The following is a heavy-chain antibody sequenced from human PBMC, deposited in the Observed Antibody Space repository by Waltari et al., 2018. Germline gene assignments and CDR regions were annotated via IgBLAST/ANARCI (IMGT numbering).Heavy chain of an antibody. D-gene: IGHD3-16*01. CDR1: GFTFSNAW. Sequence: EVQLVESGGGLVKPGGSLRLSCAASGFTFSNAWMNWVRQAPGKGLEWVGRIKSKTEGGTTDYAAPVKGRFTISRDDSKNTLYLQMNSLKTEDTAVYYCMTRGNDIDYWGQGTLVTVSS. CDR3: MTRGNDIDY. CDR2: IKSKTEGGTT. V-gene: IGHV3-15*07. J-gene: IGHJ4*02.